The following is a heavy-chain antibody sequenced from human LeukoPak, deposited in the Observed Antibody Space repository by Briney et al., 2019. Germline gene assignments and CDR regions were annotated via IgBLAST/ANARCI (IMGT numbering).Heavy chain of an antibody. Sequence: GRSLRLSCAASGFTFSSYGMHWVRQAPGKGLEWVAVIWYDGSNKYYADSVKGRFTISRDNSKNTLYVQLNSLRAEDTAVYYCARDGSSSWSHYYYGMDVWGQGTTVTVSS. V-gene: IGHV3-33*01. CDR3: ARDGSSSWSHYYYGMDV. D-gene: IGHD6-13*01. J-gene: IGHJ6*02. CDR1: GFTFSSYG. CDR2: IWYDGSNK.